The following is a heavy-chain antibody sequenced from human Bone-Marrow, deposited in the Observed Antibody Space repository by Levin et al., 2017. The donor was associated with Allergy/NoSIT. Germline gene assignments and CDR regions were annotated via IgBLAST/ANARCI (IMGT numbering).Heavy chain of an antibody. CDR3: ARTVGSRDCSGGSCSNWFDP. J-gene: IGHJ5*02. V-gene: IGHV3-11*03. Sequence: GGSLRLSCAASGFSFSDSYMTWIRQAPGKGLEWVSYISRRGDYANYADSVKGRFTISRDNAKNSLSLHMNSLRAEDTAVYYCARTVGSRDCSGGSCSNWFDPWGQGTLVTVSS. CDR2: ISRRGDYA. D-gene: IGHD2-15*01. CDR1: GFSFSDSY.